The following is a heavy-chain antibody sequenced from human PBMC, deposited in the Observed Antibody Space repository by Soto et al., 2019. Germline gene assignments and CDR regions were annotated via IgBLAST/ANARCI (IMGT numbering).Heavy chain of an antibody. CDR2: FDPEDGET. Sequence: ASVKVSCKVSGYTLTELSMHWVRQAPGKGLEWMGGFDPEDGETICAQKFQGRLTMTEATSTDTADMERSSLRSADPAVDYCATVMGGSGSPLGYCGQGTLVTVSS. J-gene: IGHJ4*02. CDR1: GYTLTELS. CDR3: ATVMGGSGSPLGY. D-gene: IGHD3-10*01. V-gene: IGHV1-24*01.